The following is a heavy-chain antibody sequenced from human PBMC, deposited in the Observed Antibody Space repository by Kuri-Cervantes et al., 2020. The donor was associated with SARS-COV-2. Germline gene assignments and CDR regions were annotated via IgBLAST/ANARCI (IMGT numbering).Heavy chain of an antibody. D-gene: IGHD2-2*01. CDR2: IYPGDSDT. Sequence: KVSCKGSGYSFTSYWIGWVRQMPGKGLEWMGIIYPGDSDTRYSPSFQGQVTISADKSISTAYLQWSSLKASDTAMYYCARGIVVVPAALGHFDLWGRGTLVTVSS. J-gene: IGHJ2*01. CDR1: GYSFTSYW. CDR3: ARGIVVVPAALGHFDL. V-gene: IGHV5-51*01.